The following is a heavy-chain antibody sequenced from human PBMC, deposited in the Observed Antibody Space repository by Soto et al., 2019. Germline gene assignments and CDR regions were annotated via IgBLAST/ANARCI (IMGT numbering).Heavy chain of an antibody. CDR1: GFTFDDYA. CDR2: ISWNSGSI. D-gene: IGHD3-16*01. J-gene: IGHJ6*03. V-gene: IGHV3-9*01. CDR3: AKDRGSFNGGGDYYMDV. Sequence: GGSLRLSCAASGFTFDDYAMHWVRQAPGKGLEWVSGISWNSGSIGYADSVKGRFTISRDNAKNSLYLQMNSLRAEDTALYYCAKDRGSFNGGGDYYMDVWGKGTTVTVSS.